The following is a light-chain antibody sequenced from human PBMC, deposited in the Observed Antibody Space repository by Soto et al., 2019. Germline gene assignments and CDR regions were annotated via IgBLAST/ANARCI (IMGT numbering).Light chain of an antibody. V-gene: IGKV3-15*01. Sequence: VMAHLRASLTVTPGERATLSCRASESVSRNLAWYQQKPGQAPRLLIYDASTRATGIPDRFSGGGSGTEFTLTISSLQSEDFVVYYCQQYNSWPPITVGQGTRL. CDR2: DAS. J-gene: IGKJ5*01. CDR1: ESVSRN. CDR3: QQYNSWPPIT.